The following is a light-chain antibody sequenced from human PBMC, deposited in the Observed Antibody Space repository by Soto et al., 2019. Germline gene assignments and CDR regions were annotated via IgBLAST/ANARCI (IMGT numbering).Light chain of an antibody. J-gene: IGKJ1*01. CDR1: QSLSVSY. CDR3: HQFGDSPQT. V-gene: IGKV3-20*01. CDR2: GTS. Sequence: EIVLTQSPGTLSLSPGYRATLSCRASQSLSVSYIAWYQQRPGQAPRLLIYGTSTRATGIPDRFSGSGSGTDFTLAISRLEPEDFAVYYCHQFGDSPQTFGQGTTVEI.